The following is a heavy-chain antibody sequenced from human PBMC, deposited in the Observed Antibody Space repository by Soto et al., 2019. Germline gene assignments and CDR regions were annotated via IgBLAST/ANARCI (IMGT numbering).Heavy chain of an antibody. Sequence: PSETLSLTCAVYGGSFSGYYWSWIRQPPGKGLEWIGEINHSGSTNYNPSLKSRVTISVDTSKNQFSLKLSSVTAADTAVYYCARGRQYQLPKYYYSYMDVWGKGSRVTVFS. J-gene: IGHJ6*03. CDR1: GGSFSGYY. V-gene: IGHV4-34*01. CDR3: ARGRQYQLPKYYYSYMDV. D-gene: IGHD2-2*01. CDR2: INHSGST.